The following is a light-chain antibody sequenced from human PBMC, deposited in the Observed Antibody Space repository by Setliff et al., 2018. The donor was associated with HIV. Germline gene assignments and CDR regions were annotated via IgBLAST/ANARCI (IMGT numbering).Light chain of an antibody. Sequence: QAVVTQEPSLTVSPGGTVTLTCGSSTGAVTSGYYPYWFQQKPGQAPRTLIYDTSNKHSWTPARFSGSLLGGKAALTLSGAQPEDEAAYYCFLSYSGARRVFGGGTKVTVL. J-gene: IGLJ3*02. CDR2: DTS. V-gene: IGLV7-46*01. CDR3: FLSYSGARRV. CDR1: TGAVTSGYY.